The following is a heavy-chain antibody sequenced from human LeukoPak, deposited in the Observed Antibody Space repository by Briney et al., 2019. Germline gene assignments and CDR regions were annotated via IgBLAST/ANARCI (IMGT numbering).Heavy chain of an antibody. D-gene: IGHD3-10*01. V-gene: IGHV4-59*08. J-gene: IGHJ3*02. CDR2: IYYSGST. CDR3: ARHGIARTGTDDAFDI. CDR1: GGSISSYY. Sequence: PSETLSLTCTVSGGSISSYYWSWIRQPPGKGLEWIGYIYYSGSTNYNPSLKSRVTISVDTSKNHFSLKLSSVTAADTAVYYCARHGIARTGTDDAFDIWGQGTMVTVSS.